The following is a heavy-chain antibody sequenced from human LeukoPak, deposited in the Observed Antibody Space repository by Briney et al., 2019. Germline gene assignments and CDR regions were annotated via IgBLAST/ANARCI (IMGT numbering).Heavy chain of an antibody. CDR1: GGSINNYY. Sequence: SETLSLTCTVSGGSINNYYWSWIRQPPGKGLEWIGYINYSGSTNYNPSLKSRVTISVDTSKNQFSLKLTSVTAADTAIYYCARGGWSLDYWGQGTLVTVSS. CDR2: INYSGST. CDR3: ARGGWSLDY. D-gene: IGHD2-15*01. J-gene: IGHJ4*02. V-gene: IGHV4-59*01.